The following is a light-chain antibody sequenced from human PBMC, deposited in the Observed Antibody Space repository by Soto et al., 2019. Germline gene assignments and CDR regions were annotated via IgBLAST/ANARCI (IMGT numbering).Light chain of an antibody. CDR3: QQYDSYPYT. J-gene: IGKJ2*01. CDR2: KAS. Sequence: DIQMTQSPSTLSASVGDRVTITCRASQSISTWLAWYQQKPGKAPNLLIYKASNLESGVPSRFSGSGYGTEFTRTIRSLQPDDFTAYYSQQYDSYPYTFGQGTKLEIK. V-gene: IGKV1-5*03. CDR1: QSISTW.